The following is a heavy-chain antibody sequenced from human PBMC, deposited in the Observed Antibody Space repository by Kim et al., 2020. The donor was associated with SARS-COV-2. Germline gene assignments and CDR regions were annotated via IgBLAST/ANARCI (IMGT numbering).Heavy chain of an antibody. CDR2: IHFSGDDT. CDR1: GFMFSSYA. CDR3: AKGLLPRWFSFDY. V-gene: IGHV3-23*01. D-gene: IGHD2-15*01. Sequence: GGSLRLSCAASGFMFSSYAMTWVRQAPGKGLEWVSTIHFSGDDTYYGDSVKGRFTISRDKSNNTLYLQMNSLRADDTAVYYCAKGLLPRWFSFDYWGQGT. J-gene: IGHJ4*02.